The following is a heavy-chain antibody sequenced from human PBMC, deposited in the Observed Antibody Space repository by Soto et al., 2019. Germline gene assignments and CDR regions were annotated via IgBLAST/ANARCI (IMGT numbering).Heavy chain of an antibody. J-gene: IGHJ4*02. D-gene: IGHD6-19*01. Sequence: EVQLVESGGGSVQPGRSLRLSCVASGFTFESYAMHWVRQVPGKGLGWVSGISWNSGSIGYEDSVKGRFTISRDNAQKSLYLEMNSLRVEDTAFYYCVKDIHEQWLVSHFEYWGQGALVTVSS. CDR1: GFTFESYA. CDR2: ISWNSGSI. V-gene: IGHV3-9*01. CDR3: VKDIHEQWLVSHFEY.